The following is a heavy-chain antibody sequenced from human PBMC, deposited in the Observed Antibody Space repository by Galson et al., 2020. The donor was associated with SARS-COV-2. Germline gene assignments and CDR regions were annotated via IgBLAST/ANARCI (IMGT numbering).Heavy chain of an antibody. V-gene: IGHV1-46*01. J-gene: IGHJ6*02. CDR1: GYTFTSYY. CDR3: ARDCSSTSPTAYYYYGMDV. Sequence: ASVKVSCKASGYTFTSYYMHWVRQAPGQGLEWMGIINPSGGSTSYAQKFQGRVTMTRDTSTSTVYMELSSLRSEDTAVYYCARDCSSTSPTAYYYYGMDVWGQGTTVTVSS. D-gene: IGHD2-2*01. CDR2: INPSGGST.